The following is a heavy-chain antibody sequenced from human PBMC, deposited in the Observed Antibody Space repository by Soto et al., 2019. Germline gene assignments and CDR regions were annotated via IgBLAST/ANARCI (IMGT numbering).Heavy chain of an antibody. J-gene: IGHJ4*02. D-gene: IGHD3-22*01. CDR3: ARAYYYDSSAWESFDY. CDR2: IIPIFGTA. Sequence: ASVKVSGKASGGTFSSYAISWVRQAPGQGLEWMGGIIPIFGTANYAQKFQGRVTITADESTSTAYMELSSLRSEDTAVYYCARAYYYDSSAWESFDYWGQGTLVTVSS. V-gene: IGHV1-69*13. CDR1: GGTFSSYA.